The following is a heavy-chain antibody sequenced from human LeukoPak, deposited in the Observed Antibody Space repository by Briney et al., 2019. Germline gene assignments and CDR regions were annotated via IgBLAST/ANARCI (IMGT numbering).Heavy chain of an antibody. CDR1: GFTFSSYA. V-gene: IGHV3-64*01. J-gene: IGHJ4*02. Sequence: GGSLRLSCAASGFTFSSYAMHWVRQAPGKGLEYVSAISSNGGSTYYANSVKGRFTISRDNAKNSLYLQMNSLRAEDTAVYYCARVLYGFDWISLFDYWGQGTLVTVSS. CDR3: ARVLYGFDWISLFDY. D-gene: IGHD3-9*01. CDR2: ISSNGGST.